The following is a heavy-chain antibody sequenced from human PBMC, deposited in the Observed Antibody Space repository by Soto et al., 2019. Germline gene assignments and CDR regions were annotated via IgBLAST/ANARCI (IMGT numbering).Heavy chain of an antibody. CDR2: ISSSGDGT. J-gene: IGHJ5*02. Sequence: GGSLRLSCAASGFTFNSYAMTWVRQAPGKGLEWVSIISSSGDGTYYVDSVKGRFTISRDNSRNTLNLQMNSLRAEDTAVYYCARDPYYDSSGFPWGQGTLVTVSS. D-gene: IGHD3-22*01. CDR3: ARDPYYDSSGFP. CDR1: GFTFNSYA. V-gene: IGHV3-23*01.